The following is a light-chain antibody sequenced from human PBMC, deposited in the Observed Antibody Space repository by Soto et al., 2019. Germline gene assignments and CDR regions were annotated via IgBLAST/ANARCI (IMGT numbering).Light chain of an antibody. CDR3: QVWDSSTYV. V-gene: IGLV3-9*01. Sequence: SYELTQPLSVSVALGQTARITCGGNNIGTKNVNWYQQKPGQAPVLVIYRDNNRPSGIPERFSGSNSGNTATLTISRAQAGDEADYYCQVWDSSTYVFGTGTKVTVL. CDR1: NIGTKN. CDR2: RDN. J-gene: IGLJ1*01.